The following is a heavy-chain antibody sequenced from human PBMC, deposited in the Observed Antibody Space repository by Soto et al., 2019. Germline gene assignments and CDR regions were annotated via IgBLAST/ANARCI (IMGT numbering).Heavy chain of an antibody. D-gene: IGHD6-6*01. V-gene: IGHV1-3*01. CDR2: INAGNGNT. CDR3: ARDIAAADFDY. CDR1: GYTFTSYA. Sequence: QVQLVQSGAEVKKPGASVKVSCKASGYTFTSYAMHWVRQAPGQRLEWMRWINAGNGNTKYSQKFQGRVTITRDTSASTAYMELSSLRSEDTAVYYCARDIAAADFDYWGQGTLVTVSS. J-gene: IGHJ4*02.